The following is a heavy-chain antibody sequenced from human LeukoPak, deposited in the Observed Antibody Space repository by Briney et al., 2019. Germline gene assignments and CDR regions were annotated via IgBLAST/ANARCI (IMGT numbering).Heavy chain of an antibody. D-gene: IGHD3-10*01. CDR1: AFPFSMYW. CDR3: VRDGIRDIPGVITIRYDY. Sequence: GGSLRLSCSASAFPFSMYWMTWVRQAPGKGLEWVATIKEDGSDKYYVDSVRGRFTISRDNAENSLNLQMNSLTAEDTALYYCVRDGIRDIPGVITIRYDYWGQGTLVTVSS. V-gene: IGHV3-7*05. CDR2: IKEDGSDK. J-gene: IGHJ4*02.